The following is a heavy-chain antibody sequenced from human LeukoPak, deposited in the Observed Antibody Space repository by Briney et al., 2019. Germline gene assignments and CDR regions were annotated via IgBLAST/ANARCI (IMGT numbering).Heavy chain of an antibody. V-gene: IGHV3-66*01. D-gene: IGHD3-22*01. CDR3: ARNLYYYDSSGYYYY. CDR2: IYTGGST. CDR1: GFTVSSSY. Sequence: QSGGSLRLSCAASGFTVSSSYMSWVRQAPGKGLEWVSAIYTGGSTYYAGSVKGRFTISRDNSKNTLYLQMNSLRAEDTAVYYCARNLYYYDSSGYYYYWGQGTLVTVSS. J-gene: IGHJ4*02.